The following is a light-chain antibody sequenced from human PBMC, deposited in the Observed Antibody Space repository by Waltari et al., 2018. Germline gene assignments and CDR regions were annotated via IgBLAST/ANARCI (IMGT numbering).Light chain of an antibody. CDR2: QDN. Sequence: SYELTQPPSVSVSPGQTASITCSGDKLGDKYASWYQQRPGQSPVLVIYQDNKRPSGMPVRFSGANSGTTATLTISGTQAMDEADYYCQAWDGTTAGVLFGGGTKLTVL. J-gene: IGLJ2*01. CDR1: KLGDKY. CDR3: QAWDGTTAGVL. V-gene: IGLV3-1*01.